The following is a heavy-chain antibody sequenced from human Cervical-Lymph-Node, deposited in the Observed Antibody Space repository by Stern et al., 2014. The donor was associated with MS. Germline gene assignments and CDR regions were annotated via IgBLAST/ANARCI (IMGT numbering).Heavy chain of an antibody. V-gene: IGHV3-53*01. J-gene: IGHJ4*02. CDR3: ARVGRGYISCYSLDY. Sequence: VQLVESGGGLIKPGGSLRLSCAASGFTVSTSYMSWVRQAPGQGLEWVSAIHNGGATYYADSVKGRFTISRDNSKNTLYFQMSSLRAEDTAVYYCARVGRGYISCYSLDYWAQGTLVTVSS. CDR2: IHNGGAT. CDR1: GFTVSTSY. D-gene: IGHD5-18*01.